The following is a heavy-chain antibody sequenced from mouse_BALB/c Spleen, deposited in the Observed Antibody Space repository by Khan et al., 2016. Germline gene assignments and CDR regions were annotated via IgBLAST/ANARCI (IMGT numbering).Heavy chain of an antibody. Sequence: EVKLLESGGGLVQPGGSLKLSCAASGFDFSRYWMSWVRQAPGKGLEWIGEINPDSSTINYTPSLKDKFIISRDNAKNTLYLQMSKVRSEDTALYYCARPGSYVTYDAMDYWGQGTSVTVSS. V-gene: IGHV4-1*02. CDR2: INPDSSTI. J-gene: IGHJ4*01. CDR1: GFDFSRYW. D-gene: IGHD2-10*02. CDR3: ARPGSYVTYDAMDY.